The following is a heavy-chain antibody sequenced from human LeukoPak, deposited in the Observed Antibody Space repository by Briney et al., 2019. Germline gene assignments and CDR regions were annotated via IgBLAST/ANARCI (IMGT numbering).Heavy chain of an antibody. CDR3: ARLTFGHYFDY. Sequence: SETLSLTCAVSGGSISSGGYSWSWIRQPPGKGLEWIGYIYHSGSTYYNPSLKSRVTISVDRSKNQFSLKLSSVTAADTAVYYCARLTFGHYFDYWGQGTLVTVSS. J-gene: IGHJ4*02. CDR2: IYHSGST. D-gene: IGHD3-16*01. V-gene: IGHV4-30-2*01. CDR1: GGSISSGGYS.